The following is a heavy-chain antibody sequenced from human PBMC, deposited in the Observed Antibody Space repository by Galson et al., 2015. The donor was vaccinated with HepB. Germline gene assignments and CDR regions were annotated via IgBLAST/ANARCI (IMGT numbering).Heavy chain of an antibody. CDR3: ARAPSWAVAGHYFDY. CDR1: GFTFSSNY. J-gene: IGHJ4*02. D-gene: IGHD6-19*01. Sequence: SLRLSCAASGFTFSSNYMSWVRQAPGKGLEWVSVIYSGGSTYYADSVKGRFTISRDNSKNTLYLQMNSLRAEDTAVYYCARAPSWAVAGHYFDYWGQGTLVTVSS. V-gene: IGHV3-53*01. CDR2: IYSGGST.